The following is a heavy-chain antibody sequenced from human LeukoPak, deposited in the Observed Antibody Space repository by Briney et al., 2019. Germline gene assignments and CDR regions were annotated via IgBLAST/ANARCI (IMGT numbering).Heavy chain of an antibody. V-gene: IGHV4-59*01. CDR1: SGSIGTYY. CDR3: ARVRAVRRYSGYDDYYYYMDV. D-gene: IGHD5-12*01. CDR2: IYYSGST. Sequence: PSETLSLTCTVSSGSIGTYYWSWIRQSPGKGLEWIGYIYYSGSTNYNPSLKSRVTISVDTSKNQFSLKLSSVTAADTAVYYCARVRAVRRYSGYDDYYYYMDVWGKGTTVTISS. J-gene: IGHJ6*03.